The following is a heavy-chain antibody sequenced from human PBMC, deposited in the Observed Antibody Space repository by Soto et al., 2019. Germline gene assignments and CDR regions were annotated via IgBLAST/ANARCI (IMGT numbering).Heavy chain of an antibody. D-gene: IGHD3-3*01. CDR2: IFYTGST. CDR1: GGSISDDTYY. V-gene: IGHV4-31*03. J-gene: IGHJ5*02. CDR3: ARDRSLDLWSGSWFDP. Sequence: SETLSLTCTVSGGSISDDTYYWGWIRQPPGKGLEWIGYIFYTGSTYYSPSLRSRATISVDTSNNQFSLRLTSVTAADTAVYYCARDRSLDLWSGSWFDPWGQGTLVTVSS.